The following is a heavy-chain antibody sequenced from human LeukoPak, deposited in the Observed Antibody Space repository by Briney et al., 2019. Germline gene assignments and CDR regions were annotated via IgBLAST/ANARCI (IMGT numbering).Heavy chain of an antibody. D-gene: IGHD6-19*01. Sequence: GGSLRLSCAASGFTFSSYAMHWVRQAPGKGLEWVAVISYDGSNKYYADSVKGRFTISRDNSKNTLYLQMNSLRAEDTAVYYCAKGADSSGWQFFDYWGQGTLVTVSS. CDR1: GFTFSSYA. CDR2: ISYDGSNK. V-gene: IGHV3-30-3*01. J-gene: IGHJ4*02. CDR3: AKGADSSGWQFFDY.